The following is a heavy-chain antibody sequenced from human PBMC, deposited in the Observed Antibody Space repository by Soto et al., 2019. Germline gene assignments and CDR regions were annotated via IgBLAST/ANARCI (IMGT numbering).Heavy chain of an antibody. CDR1: GFTLSGYA. J-gene: IGHJ6*03. Sequence: EVQLAESGGGLAQPGGSLRLSCAASGFTLSGYAMDWVRQAPGKGLEYVSGISSNGVGTYYANSVQGRFTISRDNSKNTVYLQMGSLRPEDMAVYYCARRASPDFYYMAVWGKGTTVTVSS. D-gene: IGHD2-15*01. V-gene: IGHV3-64*01. CDR2: ISSNGVGT. CDR3: ARRASPDFYYMAV.